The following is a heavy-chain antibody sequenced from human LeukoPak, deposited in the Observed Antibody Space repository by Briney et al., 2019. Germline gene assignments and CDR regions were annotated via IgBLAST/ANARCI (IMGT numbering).Heavy chain of an antibody. CDR3: ARGEIVGATKLKIMPDY. CDR1: GYTFTGYY. CDR2: NNPNSGGT. J-gene: IGHJ4*02. V-gene: IGHV1-2*06. D-gene: IGHD1-26*01. Sequence: ASVKVSCKASGYTFTGYYMHWVRQAPGQGLEWMGRNNPNSGGTNYAQKFQGRVTMTRDTSISTAYMELSRLRSDDTAVYYCARGEIVGATKLKIMPDYWGQGTLVTVSS.